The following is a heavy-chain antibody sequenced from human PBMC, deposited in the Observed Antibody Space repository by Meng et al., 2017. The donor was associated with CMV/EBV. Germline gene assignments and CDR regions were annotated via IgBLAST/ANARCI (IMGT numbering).Heavy chain of an antibody. J-gene: IGHJ4*02. Sequence: HVLLVRSGAEASKPGDLVTVSYKASGYTITSYYMHWVRQSPGQGLEEIGIINPSGGSTSYTQKCKGRVTMTRDTSTSTVYMELSSLRSEDTAVYYCARESSYDFSHNYWGQGTLVTVSS. D-gene: IGHD3-3*01. V-gene: IGHV1-46*01. CDR3: ARESSYDFSHNY. CDR2: INPSGGST. CDR1: GYTITSYY.